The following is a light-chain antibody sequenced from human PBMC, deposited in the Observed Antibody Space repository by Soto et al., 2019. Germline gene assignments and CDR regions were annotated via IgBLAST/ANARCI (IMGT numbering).Light chain of an antibody. CDR3: ASWDDTLTGLL. CDR1: SSNIGSNY. J-gene: IGLJ2*01. Sequence: QSVLTQPPSASGTPGQRVNISCSGSSSNIGSNYVYWYQQLPGTAPKLLIYRNDQRPSGVPDRSSGSKSGTSASLAIIGLRSEDEAHYHCASWDDTLTGLLFGGGTKLTVL. V-gene: IGLV1-47*01. CDR2: RND.